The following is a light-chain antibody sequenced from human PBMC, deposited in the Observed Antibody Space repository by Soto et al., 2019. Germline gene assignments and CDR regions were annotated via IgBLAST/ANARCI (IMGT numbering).Light chain of an antibody. J-gene: IGLJ1*01. CDR1: SSKIGSNY. CDR3: AAWDDSLSGLYV. Sequence: QSVLTQPTSASGTPGQRVTISCSGSSSKIGSNYVYWYQQLPGTAPKLLIYRNNQRPSGVPDRFSGSKSGTSASLAISGLRSEDEADYYCAAWDDSLSGLYVFGTGTKVTVL. V-gene: IGLV1-47*01. CDR2: RNN.